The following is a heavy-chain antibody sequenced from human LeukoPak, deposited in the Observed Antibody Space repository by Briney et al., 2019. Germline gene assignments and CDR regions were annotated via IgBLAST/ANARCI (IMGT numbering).Heavy chain of an antibody. D-gene: IGHD6-19*01. CDR1: GFTFSSYE. Sequence: GGSLRLSCAASGFTFSSYEMNWVRQAPGKGLEWVSYISSSGSTIYYADSVKGRFTGSRDSAKNSLCLQMSSLKAEDTALYYCARVTIGYSSGWSLGVYYSYYMDVWGKGTTVTISS. J-gene: IGHJ6*03. CDR2: ISSSGSTI. V-gene: IGHV3-48*03. CDR3: ARVTIGYSSGWSLGVYYSYYMDV.